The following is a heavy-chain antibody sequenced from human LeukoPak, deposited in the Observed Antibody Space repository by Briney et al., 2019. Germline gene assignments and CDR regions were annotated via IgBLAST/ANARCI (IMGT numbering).Heavy chain of an antibody. Sequence: GGSLRLSCAASGFTVSSNYMSWVRQAPGKGLEWVSVIYSGGSTYYADSVKGRFTSSRDNSKNTLYLQMNSLRAEDTAVYYCARDSYYDSSGYSNAFDYWGQGTLVTVSS. CDR2: IYSGGST. V-gene: IGHV3-66*01. D-gene: IGHD3-22*01. CDR3: ARDSYYDSSGYSNAFDY. J-gene: IGHJ4*02. CDR1: GFTVSSNY.